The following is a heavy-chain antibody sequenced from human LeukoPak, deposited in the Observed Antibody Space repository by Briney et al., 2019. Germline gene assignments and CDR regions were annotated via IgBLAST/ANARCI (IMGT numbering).Heavy chain of an antibody. CDR3: ARSPYGYYYYYYMDV. CDR2: INPNSGGT. J-gene: IGHJ6*03. Sequence: ASVKVSCKASGYTFTGYYMHWVRQAPGQGLEWMGWINPNSGGTNYAQKFQGRVTMTRDTSISTAYMELSRLRSDDTAVYYCARSPYGYYYYYYMDVWGKGTTVNVSS. V-gene: IGHV1-2*02. CDR1: GYTFTGYY. D-gene: IGHD3-10*01.